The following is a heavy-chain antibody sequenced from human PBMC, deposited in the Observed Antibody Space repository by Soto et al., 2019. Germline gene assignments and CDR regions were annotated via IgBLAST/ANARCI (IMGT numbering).Heavy chain of an antibody. J-gene: IGHJ6*02. Sequence: GESLKISCKGSGYSFTSYWISWVRQMPGKGLERMGRIDPSDSYTNYSPSFQGHVTISADKSISTAYLQWSSLKASDTAMYYCARLFLGSIAAAPTGGMDVWGQGTTVTVSS. V-gene: IGHV5-10-1*01. CDR3: ARLFLGSIAAAPTGGMDV. CDR2: IDPSDSYT. D-gene: IGHD6-13*01. CDR1: GYSFTSYW.